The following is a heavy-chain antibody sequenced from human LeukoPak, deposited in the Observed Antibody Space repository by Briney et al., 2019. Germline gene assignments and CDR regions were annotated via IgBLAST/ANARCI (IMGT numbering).Heavy chain of an antibody. Sequence: PSETLSLTCTVSGGSISSYYWSWIRQPPGKGLEWIGYIYYSGSTNYNLSLKSRVTISVDTSKNQFSLKLSSVTAADTAVYYCARTYYDFWSGPNWFDPWGQGTLVTVSS. CDR1: GGSISSYY. CDR3: ARTYYDFWSGPNWFDP. D-gene: IGHD3-3*01. J-gene: IGHJ5*02. V-gene: IGHV4-59*01. CDR2: IYYSGST.